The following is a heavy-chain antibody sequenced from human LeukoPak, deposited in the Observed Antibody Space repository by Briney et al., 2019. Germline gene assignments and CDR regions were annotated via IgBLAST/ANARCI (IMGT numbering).Heavy chain of an antibody. CDR2: ISSSSSTI. Sequence: GGSLRLSCAASGFTFSSYSMNWVRQAPGKGLEWVSYISSSSSTIYYADSVKGRFTISRDNAKNSLYLQMNSLRAEDTAVYFCAKAPTHRDFYYMDVWGKGTTVTVSS. D-gene: IGHD1-14*01. V-gene: IGHV3-48*01. J-gene: IGHJ6*03. CDR1: GFTFSSYS. CDR3: AKAPTHRDFYYMDV.